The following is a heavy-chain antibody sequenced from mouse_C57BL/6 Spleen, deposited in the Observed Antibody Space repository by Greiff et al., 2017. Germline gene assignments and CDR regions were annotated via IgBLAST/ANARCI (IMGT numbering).Heavy chain of an antibody. J-gene: IGHJ1*03. D-gene: IGHD1-1*01. Sequence: QVQLQQPGAELVKPGASVKMSCKASGYTFTSYWITWVKQRPGQGLEWIGDIYPGSGSTNYNEKFKSKATLTVDTSSSTAYMQLSSLTSEDSAVYYCARSGNYYVYFDVWGTGTTVTVSS. CDR3: ARSGNYYVYFDV. CDR1: GYTFTSYW. CDR2: IYPGSGST. V-gene: IGHV1-55*01.